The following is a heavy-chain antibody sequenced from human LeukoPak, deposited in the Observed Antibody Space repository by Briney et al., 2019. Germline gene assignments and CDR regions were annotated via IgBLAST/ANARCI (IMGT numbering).Heavy chain of an antibody. J-gene: IGHJ5*02. Sequence: SETLSLTCAVYGGSFSGYYWSWIRQPPGKGLEWIGEINHSGSTNYNPSLKSRVTISVDTSKNQFSLKLSSVTAADTAVYYCARALPRAVRTTQRENWFDPWGQGTLVTVSS. D-gene: IGHD1-1*01. CDR2: INHSGST. CDR3: ARALPRAVRTTQRENWFDP. V-gene: IGHV4-34*01. CDR1: GGSFSGYY.